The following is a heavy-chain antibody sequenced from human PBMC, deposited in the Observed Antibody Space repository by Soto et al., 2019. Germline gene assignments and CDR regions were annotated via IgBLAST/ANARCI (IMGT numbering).Heavy chain of an antibody. D-gene: IGHD2-15*01. V-gene: IGHV3-30-3*01. CDR3: ARGTGDCSGGSGYDYDGMDV. J-gene: IGHJ6*02. CDR2: ISYDGSNK. CDR1: GFTFSSYA. Sequence: QVQLVESGGGVVQPGRSLRLSCAASGFTFSSYAMHWVRQAPGKGLEWVAVISYDGSNKYYADSVKGRFTISRDNSKNTLYLQMNRLRAEDTAVYDCARGTGDCSGGSGYDYDGMDVWGQGTTVTVSS.